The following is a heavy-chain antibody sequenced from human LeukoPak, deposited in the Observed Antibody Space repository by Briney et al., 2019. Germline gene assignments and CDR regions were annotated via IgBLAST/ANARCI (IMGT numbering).Heavy chain of an antibody. CDR1: GGSISSSSYN. V-gene: IGHV4-61*05. CDR2: INDSGST. Sequence: SETLSLTCTVSGGSISSSSYNWGWIRQPPGKGLEWIGNINDSGSTNSNPSLKSRATISVDMSRKHFFLDLSSVTAADTAVYYCARAVHYSGTSDQYTGGWYYFDFWGQGTLVTVSS. J-gene: IGHJ4*02. CDR3: ARAVHYSGTSDQYTGGWYYFDF. D-gene: IGHD3-10*01.